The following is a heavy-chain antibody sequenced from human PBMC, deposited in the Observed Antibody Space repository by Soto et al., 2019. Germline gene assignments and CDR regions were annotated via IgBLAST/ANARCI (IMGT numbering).Heavy chain of an antibody. CDR3: ANGYSGHDRTFDY. CDR1: GFTFSSYA. Sequence: GGSLRLSCAASGFTFSSYAMSWVRQSPGKGLEWVSGISGGGGSTYYADSGKGRFTISTDNSKNTLYLQMNSVRAEDTAVYYCANGYSGHDRTFDYWGQGTLVTV. J-gene: IGHJ4*02. V-gene: IGHV3-23*01. D-gene: IGHD5-12*01. CDR2: ISGGGGST.